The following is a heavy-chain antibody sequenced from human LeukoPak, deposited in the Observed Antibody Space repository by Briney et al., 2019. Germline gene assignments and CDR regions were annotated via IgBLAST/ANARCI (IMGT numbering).Heavy chain of an antibody. Sequence: GRSLRLSCAASGFTFSSYAFHWVRQAPGKGLEWVATMSFDVNNKYYADSVRGRFTISRDNSKNTLCLQMNSLRAEDTAVYSCARGYCTSSSCYNDYWGQGTLVTVSS. D-gene: IGHD2-2*02. J-gene: IGHJ4*02. CDR3: ARGYCTSSSCYNDY. V-gene: IGHV3-30*04. CDR1: GFTFSSYA. CDR2: MSFDVNNK.